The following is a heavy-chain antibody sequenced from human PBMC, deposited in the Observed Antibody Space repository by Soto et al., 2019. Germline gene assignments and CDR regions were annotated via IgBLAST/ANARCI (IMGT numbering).Heavy chain of an antibody. Sequence: ASVKVSCKASGYTFTSYGISWVRQAPGQGLEWMGWISAYNGNTNYAQKLQGRVTMTTDTSTSTAYMELRSLRSDDTAVYYCAREEAYDYVWGSYRPISPLGYWGQGTLVTVSS. D-gene: IGHD3-16*02. CDR1: GYTFTSYG. CDR2: ISAYNGNT. J-gene: IGHJ4*02. V-gene: IGHV1-18*01. CDR3: AREEAYDYVWGSYRPISPLGY.